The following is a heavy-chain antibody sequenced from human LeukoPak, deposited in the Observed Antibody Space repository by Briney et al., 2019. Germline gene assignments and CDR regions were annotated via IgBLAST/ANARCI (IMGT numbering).Heavy chain of an antibody. D-gene: IGHD6-19*01. CDR1: GYSISSGYY. Sequence: PSETLSLTCTVSGYSISSGYYWSWIRQPPGKGLEWIGEINHSGSTNYNPSLKSRVTISVDTSKNQFSLKLSSVTAADTAVYYCARRGSGFFYYYYYMDVWGKGTTVTISS. J-gene: IGHJ6*03. CDR3: ARRGSGFFYYYYYMDV. CDR2: INHSGST. V-gene: IGHV4-38-2*02.